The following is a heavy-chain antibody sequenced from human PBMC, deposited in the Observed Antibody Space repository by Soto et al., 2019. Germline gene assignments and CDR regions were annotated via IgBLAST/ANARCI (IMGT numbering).Heavy chain of an antibody. Sequence: ASVKVSCKASGYTFTSYGISWVRQAPGQGLEWMGWISAYNGNTNYAQKLQGRVTMTTDTSTSTAYMELRSLRSDDTAVYYCARDPTPYGDYSSEYFQHWGQGTLVTVSS. J-gene: IGHJ1*01. CDR2: ISAYNGNT. CDR1: GYTFTSYG. CDR3: ARDPTPYGDYSSEYFQH. D-gene: IGHD4-17*01. V-gene: IGHV1-18*01.